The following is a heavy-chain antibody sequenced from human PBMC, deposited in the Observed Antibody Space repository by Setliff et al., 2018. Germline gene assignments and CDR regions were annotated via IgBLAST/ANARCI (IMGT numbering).Heavy chain of an antibody. V-gene: IGHV3-30*02. Sequence: GGSLRLSCVASGFAFSTYGMHWVRQAPGKGLEWVAFIRYDGSYKYCEDSVKGRFTISRDNSENTLDLQMNSPRVEDTALYYCAKDSLEVVIALHGMDVWGRETTVTVAS. CDR3: AKDSLEVVIALHGMDV. CDR2: IRYDGSYK. D-gene: IGHD2-21*01. CDR1: GFAFSTYG. J-gene: IGHJ6*01.